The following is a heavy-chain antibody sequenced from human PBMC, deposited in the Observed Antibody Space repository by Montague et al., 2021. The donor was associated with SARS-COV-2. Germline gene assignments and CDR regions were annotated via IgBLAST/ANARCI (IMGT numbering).Heavy chain of an antibody. V-gene: IGHV4-39*01. Sequence: SETLSLTCTVSGGSISSSTYYWGWIRQPPGKGLEWIGSIYYSGSTYYNPSLKSRVTISVDTSKNQFSLKLSSVTAADTAVYYCARHGWGWLRLLRPFDYWGQGTVVTVSS. CDR1: GGSISSSTYY. D-gene: IGHD5-12*01. CDR3: ARHGWGWLRLLRPFDY. J-gene: IGHJ4*02. CDR2: IYYSGST.